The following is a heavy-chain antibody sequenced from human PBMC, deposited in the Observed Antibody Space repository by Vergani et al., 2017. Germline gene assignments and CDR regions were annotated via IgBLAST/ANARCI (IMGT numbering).Heavy chain of an antibody. CDR1: GGSISSYY. J-gene: IGHJ6*03. CDR3: ARGWVVITYYYMDV. D-gene: IGHD3-22*01. Sequence: QVQLQESGPGLVKPSETLSLTCTVSGGSISSYYWSWIRQPPGKGLEWIGYIYYSGSTNYNPSLKSRVTISVETSKNQFSLKLSSVTAADTAVYYCARGWVVITYYYMDVWGKGTTVTVSS. V-gene: IGHV4-59*01. CDR2: IYYSGST.